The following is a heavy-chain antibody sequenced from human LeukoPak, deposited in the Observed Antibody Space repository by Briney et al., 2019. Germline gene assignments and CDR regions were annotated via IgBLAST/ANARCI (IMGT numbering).Heavy chain of an antibody. J-gene: IGHJ6*02. D-gene: IGHD3-10*01. V-gene: IGHV3-30*04. CDR3: ARMRVGAFLGVYGMDV. Sequence: PGRSLRLSCAASGFTFSSYAMHWVRQAPGKGLEWVAVISYDGSNKYYADSVKGRFTISRDNSKNTLYLQMNSLRAEDTAVYYCARMRVGAFLGVYGMDVWGQGTTVTVSS. CDR2: ISYDGSNK. CDR1: GFTFSSYA.